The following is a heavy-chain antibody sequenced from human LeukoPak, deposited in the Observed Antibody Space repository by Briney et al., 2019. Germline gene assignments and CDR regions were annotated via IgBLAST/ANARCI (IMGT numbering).Heavy chain of an antibody. V-gene: IGHV4-34*01. Sequence: PSETLSLTCAAYGGSFSGYYWSWIRQPPGKGLEWVGEINHSGSTNYNPSLKSRVTISVATSKNQFSLKLSSVTAADTAVYYCARGLRAYSYGQIPYWGQGTLVTVSS. CDR2: INHSGST. D-gene: IGHD5-18*01. CDR3: ARGLRAYSYGQIPY. J-gene: IGHJ4*02. CDR1: GGSFSGYY.